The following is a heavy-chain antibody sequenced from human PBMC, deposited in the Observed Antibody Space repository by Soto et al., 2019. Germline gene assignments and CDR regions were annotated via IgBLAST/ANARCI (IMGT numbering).Heavy chain of an antibody. V-gene: IGHV4-39*01. CDR2: WYFSGIT. CDR1: GGSISGSSYY. CDR3: ARGGKRVSMIRGFDF. Sequence: SETLSLTCTVSGGSISGSSYYWAWIRQPPGKGLEWIGSWYFSGITYYSPSLKSRVTISVDTSKNQFSLRLSSLTAADTAVYSCARGGKRVSMIRGFDFWGQGALVTVSS. J-gene: IGHJ4*02. D-gene: IGHD3-10*01.